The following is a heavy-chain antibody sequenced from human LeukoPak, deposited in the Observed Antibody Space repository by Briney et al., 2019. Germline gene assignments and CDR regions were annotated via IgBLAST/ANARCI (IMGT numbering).Heavy chain of an antibody. D-gene: IGHD1-26*01. V-gene: IGHV1-69*04. CDR1: GDTFSNYA. J-gene: IGHJ4*02. CDR2: IIPVLGTT. Sequence: SVKVSCKASGDTFSNYAISWVRQAPGQGLEWKGRIIPVLGTTNYAQKFQGRVTINADKSTSTAYMELTSLRSEDTAVYHCARERSSYSGSYLGYFEYWGQGTLVTVSS. CDR3: ARERSSYSGSYLGYFEY.